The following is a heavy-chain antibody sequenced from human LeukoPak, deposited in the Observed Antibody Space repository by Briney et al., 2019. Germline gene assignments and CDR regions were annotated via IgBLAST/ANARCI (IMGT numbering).Heavy chain of an antibody. CDR1: GGSISSGGYY. J-gene: IGHJ2*01. V-gene: IGHV4-31*03. CDR2: IYYSGST. CDR3: ARDSTRYFDL. Sequence: PSETLSLTCTVSGGSISSGGYYWSWIRQHPGKGLEWIGYIYYSGSTYYNLSLKSRVTISVDTSKNQFSLKLSSVTAADTAVYYCARDSTRYFDLWGRGTLVTVSS.